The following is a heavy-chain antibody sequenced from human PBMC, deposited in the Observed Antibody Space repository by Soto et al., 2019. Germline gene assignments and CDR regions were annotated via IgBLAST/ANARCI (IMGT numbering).Heavy chain of an antibody. CDR1: GFTVSSNY. J-gene: IGHJ6*03. CDR2: IYSGGST. CDR3: ARESGVAFGDYYMDV. Sequence: PGGSLRLSCAASGFTVSSNYMSWVRQAPGKGLEWVSVIYSGGSTYYADSVKGRFTISRDNSKNTLYLQMNSLRAEDTAVYYCARESGVAFGDYYMDVWGRGTTVTVSS. D-gene: IGHD3-10*01. V-gene: IGHV3-66*01.